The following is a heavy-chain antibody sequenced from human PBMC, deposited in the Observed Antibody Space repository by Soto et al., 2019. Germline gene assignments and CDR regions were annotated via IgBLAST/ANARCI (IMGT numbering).Heavy chain of an antibody. J-gene: IGHJ6*02. D-gene: IGHD3-10*01. V-gene: IGHV3-21*01. CDR2: ISSSSSYI. Sequence: GGSLRLSCAASGFTFSSYSMNWVRQAPGKGLEWVSSISSSSSYIYYADPVKGRFTISRDNAKNSLYLQMNSLRAEDTAVYYCARDLTMVRGVIIKAFYYYYGMDVWGQGTTVTVSS. CDR1: GFTFSSYS. CDR3: ARDLTMVRGVIIKAFYYYYGMDV.